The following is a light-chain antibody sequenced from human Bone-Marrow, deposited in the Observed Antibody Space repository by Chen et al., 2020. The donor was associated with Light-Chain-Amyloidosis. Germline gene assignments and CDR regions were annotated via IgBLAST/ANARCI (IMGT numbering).Light chain of an antibody. V-gene: IGLV3-25*03. CDR2: RDT. CDR3: QSADSSGTYEVI. Sequence: SYDLPQPPSVSVSPAQPASITCSGDDLPTKYAYWYQQKPGQAPVLVKHRDTERPSGISERFSGSSSGTTATLTISGVQAEDEADYHCQSADSSGTYEVIFGGGTKLTVL. J-gene: IGLJ2*01. CDR1: DLPTKY.